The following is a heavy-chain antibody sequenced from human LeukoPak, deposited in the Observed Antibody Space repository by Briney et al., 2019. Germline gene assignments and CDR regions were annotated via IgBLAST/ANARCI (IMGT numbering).Heavy chain of an antibody. D-gene: IGHD6-6*01. Sequence: GGSLRLSCAASGFTFSSYAMSWVRQAPGKGLEWVSAISGSGGSTYYADSGKGRFTISRDNSKNTLYLQMNSLRAEDTAVYYCAKDPRIAARPNWFDPWGQGTLVTVSS. J-gene: IGHJ5*02. CDR3: AKDPRIAARPNWFDP. CDR1: GFTFSSYA. V-gene: IGHV3-23*01. CDR2: ISGSGGST.